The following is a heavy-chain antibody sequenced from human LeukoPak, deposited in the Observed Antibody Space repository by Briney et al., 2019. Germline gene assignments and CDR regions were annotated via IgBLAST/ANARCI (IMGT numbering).Heavy chain of an antibody. D-gene: IGHD3-10*01. CDR2: ISSSGSGGNT. CDR3: AKDVQDGSGSYSIGSFDY. CDR1: GVTLSSYA. J-gene: IGHJ4*02. Sequence: GGSLRLSCAASGVTLSSYAMSWARQAPGKGLEWVSGISSSGSGGNTYYADSVKGRFTISRDNSKNTLYLQMNSLRAEDTAVYYCAKDVQDGSGSYSIGSFDYWGQGTLVTVSS. V-gene: IGHV3-23*01.